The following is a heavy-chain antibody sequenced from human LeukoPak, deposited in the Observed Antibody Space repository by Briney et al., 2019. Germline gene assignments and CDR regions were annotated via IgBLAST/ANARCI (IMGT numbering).Heavy chain of an antibody. D-gene: IGHD3-22*01. CDR2: INHSGST. CDR1: GGSFSGYY. CDR3: ARGLIYYDSSGYYYLSSKGYYFDY. J-gene: IGHJ4*02. Sequence: PSETLSLTCAVYGGSFSGYYWSWIRQPPGKGLEWIGEINHSGSTNYNPSLKSRVTISVDTSKNQFSLKLSSVTAADTAVHYCARGLIYYDSSGYYYLSSKGYYFDYWGQGTLVTVSP. V-gene: IGHV4-34*01.